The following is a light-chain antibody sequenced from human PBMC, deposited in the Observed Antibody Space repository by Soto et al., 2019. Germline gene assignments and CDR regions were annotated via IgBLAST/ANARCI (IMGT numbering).Light chain of an antibody. CDR2: GAS. V-gene: IGKV3-20*01. CDR1: QTVSGYY. J-gene: IGKJ4*01. CDR3: QQYGSSPLT. Sequence: EIVLTQSPGTVSLSPGERATLSCRASQTVSGYYLAWYQQKPGQAPRLLIYGASRRATGIPDRFSGSGSGTDFTLNINRLEPEDFAVYSCQQYGSSPLTFGGGTKVEIK.